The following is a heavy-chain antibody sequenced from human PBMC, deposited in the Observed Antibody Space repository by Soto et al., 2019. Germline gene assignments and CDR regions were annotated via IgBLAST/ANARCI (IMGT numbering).Heavy chain of an antibody. CDR1: GGTFSSYA. J-gene: IGHJ6*02. Sequence: QVQLVQSGAEVKKPGSSVKVSCKASGGTFSSYAISWVRQAPGQGLEWMGGLIPIFGTANYAQKFQGRVKITVDKATSTAYMELSRLRSEDTAVYYCARYVGGVSDYYYYYGMDVWGQGTTVTVSS. V-gene: IGHV1-69*06. CDR2: LIPIFGTA. CDR3: ARYVGGVSDYYYYYGMDV. D-gene: IGHD3-10*02.